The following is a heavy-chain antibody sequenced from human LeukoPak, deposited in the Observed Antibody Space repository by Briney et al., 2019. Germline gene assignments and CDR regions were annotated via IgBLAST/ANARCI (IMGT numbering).Heavy chain of an antibody. CDR1: GFTFSVYE. Sequence: GGSLRLSCEASGFTFSVYEMTWLRQAPGKGLEWVSYISCSGSTIYYTDSVKGRFTISRDNAKNSLFFQMNSLRAEDTAVYYCAKVYYGGGDWGQGTLVTVSS. D-gene: IGHD3-10*01. CDR3: AKVYYGGGD. J-gene: IGHJ4*02. V-gene: IGHV3-48*03. CDR2: ISCSGSTI.